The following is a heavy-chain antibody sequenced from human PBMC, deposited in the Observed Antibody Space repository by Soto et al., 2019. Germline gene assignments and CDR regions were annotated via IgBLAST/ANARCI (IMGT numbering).Heavy chain of an antibody. CDR1: GDSMSSSDYY. V-gene: IGHV4-39*01. CDR2: IYYSGST. CDR3: ARRTVNIRTFYSGLKTHCFDY. D-gene: IGHD6-19*01. J-gene: IGHJ4*02. Sequence: QLQLHESGPGLVKPSETLSLTCAVSGDSMSSSDYYWGWIRQPPGKGLEWIGSIYYSGSTYYNPSFPSRVAISVDTSNNQFSLKLKSVTAADTAIYYCARRTVNIRTFYSGLKTHCFDYWGQGAPVTVSS.